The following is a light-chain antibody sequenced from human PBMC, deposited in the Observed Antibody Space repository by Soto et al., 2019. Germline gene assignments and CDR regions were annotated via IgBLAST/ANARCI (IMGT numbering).Light chain of an antibody. CDR2: DVS. J-gene: IGLJ2*01. CDR3: CSYAGSYTHVV. Sequence: QSALIQPRSVSGSPGQSVTISCTGTSSDVGGYNYVSWYQQHPGKAPKLMIYDVSKRPSGVPDRFSGSKSGNTASLTISGLQAEDEADYYCCSYAGSYTHVVFGGGTQLTVL. V-gene: IGLV2-11*01. CDR1: SSDVGGYNY.